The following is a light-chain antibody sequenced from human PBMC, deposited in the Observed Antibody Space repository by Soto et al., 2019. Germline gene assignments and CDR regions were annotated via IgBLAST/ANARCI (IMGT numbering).Light chain of an antibody. V-gene: IGLV2-14*01. Sequence: SVLTQPASVSGSLGQSITISCTATTRDIAGYNYISWYQQLPGKAPKLMIYQVTIRPSGISNRFSGPKSGNTASLTISGLQAEDEADYYCTSFSSSTSLYVFGTGTKVTVL. J-gene: IGLJ1*01. CDR3: TSFSSSTSLYV. CDR2: QVT. CDR1: TRDIAGYNY.